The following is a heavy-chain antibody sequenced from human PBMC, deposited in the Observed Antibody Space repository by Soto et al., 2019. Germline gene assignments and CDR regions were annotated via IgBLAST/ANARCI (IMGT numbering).Heavy chain of an antibody. CDR1: GFTFSSYA. Sequence: GGSLRLSCAASGFTFSSYAMSWVRQAPGKGLEWVSAISGSGGSTYYADSVKGRFTISRDNSKNTLYLQMNSLRAEDTAVYYCAKDHGIVVVPAAIEFDPWGQGTLVTVSS. CDR3: AKDHGIVVVPAAIEFDP. V-gene: IGHV3-23*01. CDR2: ISGSGGST. D-gene: IGHD2-2*01. J-gene: IGHJ5*02.